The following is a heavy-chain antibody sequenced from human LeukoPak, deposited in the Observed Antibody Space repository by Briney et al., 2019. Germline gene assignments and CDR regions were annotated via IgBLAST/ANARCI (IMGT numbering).Heavy chain of an antibody. J-gene: IGHJ4*02. CDR3: GRGLGDDLWSGYYRDY. Sequence: GGSLRLSCVASGFTFSRYWMTWVRQAPGKRLKWVANMKSDESEKYYVDSVKGRFTITRDHAKNSLYLQMNSLRAEDTAVYYCGRGLGDDLWSGYYRDYWGEGPRV. V-gene: IGHV3-7*01. D-gene: IGHD3-3*01. CDR1: GFTFSRYW. CDR2: MKSDESEK.